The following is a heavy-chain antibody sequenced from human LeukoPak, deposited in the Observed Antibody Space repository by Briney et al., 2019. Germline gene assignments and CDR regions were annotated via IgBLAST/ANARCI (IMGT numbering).Heavy chain of an antibody. V-gene: IGHV5-51*01. CDR2: IYPGDSDI. CDR1: GYSFTMYW. D-gene: IGHD6-13*01. CDR3: AISTVAAANGGWFDP. J-gene: IGHJ5*02. Sequence: GESLKISCKGFGYSFTMYWIGWVRQMPGKGLEWMGTIYPGDSDIRYSPSFQGQVTISVDKSISTAYLQWSSLKASVTAMYYCAISTVAAANGGWFDPWGQGTLVTVSS.